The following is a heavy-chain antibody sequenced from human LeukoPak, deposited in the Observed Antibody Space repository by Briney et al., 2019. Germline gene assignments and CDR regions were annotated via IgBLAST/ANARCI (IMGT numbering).Heavy chain of an antibody. CDR3: ARGRRRGWELLNGMDV. J-gene: IGHJ6*02. D-gene: IGHD1-26*01. Sequence: ASVKVSCKASGYTFTSYYMYWVRQAPGQGLEWMGIISPSGGSTSYAQKFQGRVTMTRDTSTSTVYMELSSLRSEDTAVYYCARGRRRGWELLNGMDVWGRGTTVTVSS. CDR2: ISPSGGST. V-gene: IGHV1-46*01. CDR1: GYTFTSYY.